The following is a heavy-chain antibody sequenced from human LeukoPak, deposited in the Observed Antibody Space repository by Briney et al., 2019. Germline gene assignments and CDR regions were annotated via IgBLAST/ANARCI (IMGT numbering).Heavy chain of an antibody. D-gene: IGHD3-3*01. CDR2: MNPNSGNT. J-gene: IGHJ3*02. Sequence: ASVKVSCKASGYTFTTYGITWVRQAPGQGLEWMGWMNPNSGNTGYAQKFQGRVTITRNTSISTAYMELSSLRSEDTAVYYCARAETYYDFWSGYRRDAFDIWGQGTMVTVSS. V-gene: IGHV1-8*01. CDR3: ARAETYYDFWSGYRRDAFDI. CDR1: GYTFTTYG.